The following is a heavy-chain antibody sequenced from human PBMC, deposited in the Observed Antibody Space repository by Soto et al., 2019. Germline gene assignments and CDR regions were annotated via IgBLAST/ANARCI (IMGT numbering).Heavy chain of an antibody. CDR3: VKGSSSPDY. V-gene: IGHV3-23*01. CDR2: IGPAGSAT. J-gene: IGHJ4*02. Sequence: GGSLRLSCVASAFTFSSYAMTWVRQAPGKGLEWVSTIGPAGSATYYADSVKGRFTIPRDNSKNTLYLQMNSLRAEDTAVYYCVKGSSSPDYWGQGTLVTVSS. CDR1: AFTFSSYA.